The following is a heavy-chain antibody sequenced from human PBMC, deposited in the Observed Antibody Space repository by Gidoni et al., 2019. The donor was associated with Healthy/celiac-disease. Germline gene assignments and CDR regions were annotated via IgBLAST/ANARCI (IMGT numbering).Heavy chain of an antibody. CDR1: AGPISSSNW. V-gene: IGHV4-4*02. D-gene: IGHD3-16*02. CDR2: IYHSGST. J-gene: IGHJ3*02. CDR3: ARVEPVIPNAFDI. Sequence: QVQLQESGPGLVTPSVTLSLTCAVSAGPISSSNWWSWVRQPQVKGLEWIGEIYHSGSTNYNPSLKRRVTISVDKSKNQFSLKLSSVTAADTAVYYCARVEPVIPNAFDIWGQGTMVTVSS.